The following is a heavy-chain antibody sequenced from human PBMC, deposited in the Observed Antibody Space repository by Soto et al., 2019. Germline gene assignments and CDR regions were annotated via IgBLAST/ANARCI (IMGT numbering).Heavy chain of an antibody. Sequence: GGSLRLSCAASGFTFSSYAMHWVRQAPGKGLEWVAVISYDGSNKYYADSVKGRFTISRDNSKNTLYLQMNSLRAEDTAVYYCAPNWNDAGLNYWGQGTLVTVSS. CDR3: APNWNDAGLNY. J-gene: IGHJ4*02. CDR1: GFTFSSYA. D-gene: IGHD1-20*01. V-gene: IGHV3-30-3*01. CDR2: ISYDGSNK.